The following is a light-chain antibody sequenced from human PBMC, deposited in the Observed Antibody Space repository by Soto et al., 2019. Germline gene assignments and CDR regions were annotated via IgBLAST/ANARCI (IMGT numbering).Light chain of an antibody. J-gene: IGKJ1*01. CDR3: QLDGGSPPWT. CDR2: GGS. Sequence: VVLTQSPGTLSLSPGEKATLSCWASQALKGNNLAWYQQKPGQAPRLLMYGGSTTAAGVPDRFSGSGSDYVSSLTTTSLEPEDFAVYYCQLDGGSPPWTFGQGTKVEMK. V-gene: IGKV3-20*01. CDR1: QALKGNN.